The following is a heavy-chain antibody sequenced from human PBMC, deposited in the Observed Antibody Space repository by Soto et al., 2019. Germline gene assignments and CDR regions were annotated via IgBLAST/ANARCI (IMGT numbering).Heavy chain of an antibody. CDR3: ARDPRRDLLYSGSYVDWFDP. CDR1: GFTFSSYS. Sequence: GGSLRLSCAASGFTFSSYSMNWVRQAPGKGLEWVSSISSSSSYIYYADSVKGRFTISRDNAKNSLYLQMNSLRAEDTAVYYCARDPRRDLLYSGSYVDWFDPWGQGTLVTVSS. D-gene: IGHD1-26*01. CDR2: ISSSSSYI. J-gene: IGHJ5*02. V-gene: IGHV3-21*01.